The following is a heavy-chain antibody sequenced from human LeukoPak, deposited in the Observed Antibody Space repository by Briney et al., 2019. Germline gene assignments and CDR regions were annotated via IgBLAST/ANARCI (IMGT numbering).Heavy chain of an antibody. CDR3: ARGLRWFDP. V-gene: IGHV6-1*01. CDR1: GDSVSNNSAA. J-gene: IGHJ5*02. CDR2: THSRSKWYN. D-gene: IGHD3-10*01. Sequence: SQTLSLTCAISGDSVSNNSAAWNWIRQSPSRGLEWLGRTHSRSKWYNDYAVAVKSRITIKADTSKNQFSPQLNSVTPEDTAVYYCARGLRWFDPWGQGTLVTVSS.